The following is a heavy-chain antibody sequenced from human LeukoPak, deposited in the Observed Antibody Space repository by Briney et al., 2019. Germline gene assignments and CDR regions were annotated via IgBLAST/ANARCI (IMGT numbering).Heavy chain of an antibody. D-gene: IGHD3-9*01. CDR3: ARTRRVYDILTGYYGD. Sequence: GGSLRVSCAASGFTVSCNYMSWVRQAPGKGLEWVSVIYSGGSTYYADSVKGRFTISRDNSKNTLYLQMNTLRADDKAVYYCARTRRVYDILTGYYGDWGQGTLVTVSS. CDR1: GFTVSCNY. J-gene: IGHJ4*02. V-gene: IGHV3-53*01. CDR2: IYSGGST.